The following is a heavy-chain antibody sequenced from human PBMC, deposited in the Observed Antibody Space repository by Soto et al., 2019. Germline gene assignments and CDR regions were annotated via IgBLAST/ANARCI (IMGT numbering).Heavy chain of an antibody. CDR3: AKGSGYSYGYTLWFDP. V-gene: IGHV3-23*01. D-gene: IGHD5-18*01. CDR1: GFTFNSFA. Sequence: GGSLRLSCAASGFTFNSFAMSWVRQAPGKGLEWVSDISGSGGSTYYADSVKGRFTISRDNSKNTPYLQMNSLRAEDTAVYYCAKGSGYSYGYTLWFDPWGQGTLVTVSS. J-gene: IGHJ5*02. CDR2: ISGSGGST.